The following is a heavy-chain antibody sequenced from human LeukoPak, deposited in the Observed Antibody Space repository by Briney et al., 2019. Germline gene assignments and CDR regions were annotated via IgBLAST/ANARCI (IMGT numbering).Heavy chain of an antibody. CDR2: INSDGSST. Sequence: TGGSLRLSCAASGFTFSSYWMHWVRQAPGKGLVWVSRINSDGSSTSYADSVKGRFTISRDNAKNTLYLQMNSLRAEDTAVYYCATEGALTGSNAAFDIWGQGTMVTVSS. D-gene: IGHD3-9*01. CDR3: ATEGALTGSNAAFDI. J-gene: IGHJ3*02. V-gene: IGHV3-74*01. CDR1: GFTFSSYW.